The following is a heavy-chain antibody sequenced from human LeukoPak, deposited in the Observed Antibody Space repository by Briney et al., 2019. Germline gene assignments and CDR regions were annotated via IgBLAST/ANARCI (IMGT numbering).Heavy chain of an antibody. V-gene: IGHV3-30-3*01. CDR1: GFTFGSYT. D-gene: IGHD3-22*01. CDR3: ARGPVVVQRFDY. CDR2: MSYDGSNK. J-gene: IGHJ4*02. Sequence: GGSLRLSCAASGFTFGSYTMHWVRQAPGKGLEWVALMSYDGSNKYYADSVKGRFTISRDNFRNTLYLQMNSLRTEDTAVYYCARGPVVVQRFDYWGQGTLVTVSS.